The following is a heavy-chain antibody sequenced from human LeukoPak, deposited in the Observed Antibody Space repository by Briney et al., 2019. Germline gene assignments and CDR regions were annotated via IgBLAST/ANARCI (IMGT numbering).Heavy chain of an antibody. CDR3: AKNTQWLVPPDFDY. D-gene: IGHD6-19*01. V-gene: IGHV3-23*01. CDR2: IDSGGST. Sequence: GGSLRLSCAASKFTFSSYAMSWVRQAPGKGLEWVSAIDSGGSTYYADSVKGRFTISRDNSKSTLWLQMNSLRAEDTAVYYCAKNTQWLVPPDFDYWGQGTLVTGSS. CDR1: KFTFSSYA. J-gene: IGHJ4*02.